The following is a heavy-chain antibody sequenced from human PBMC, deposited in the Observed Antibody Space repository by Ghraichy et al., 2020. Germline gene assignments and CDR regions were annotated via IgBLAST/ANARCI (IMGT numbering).Heavy chain of an antibody. Sequence: GESLNISCAASGFTFSSYSMNWVRQAPGKGLEWVSSISSSSSYIYYADSVKGRFTISRDNAKNSLYLQMNSLRAEDTAVYYCAREGRRRCSSTSCSVDYWGQGTLVTVSS. D-gene: IGHD2-2*01. CDR2: ISSSSSYI. V-gene: IGHV3-21*01. CDR3: AREGRRRCSSTSCSVDY. J-gene: IGHJ4*02. CDR1: GFTFSSYS.